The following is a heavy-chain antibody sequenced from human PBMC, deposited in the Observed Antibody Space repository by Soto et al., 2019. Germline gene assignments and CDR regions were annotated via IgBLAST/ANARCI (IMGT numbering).Heavy chain of an antibody. Sequence: QVQLQESGPGLVKPSETLSLTCTVSGGSISSYYWSWIRQPPGKGLEWIGYIYYSGSTNYNPSLKIRVTISVDTSKNHFSLKLSSVPAADTALYYCARLYGYSFDYWGQGTLVTVSS. CDR3: ARLYGYSFDY. J-gene: IGHJ4*02. V-gene: IGHV4-59*08. CDR1: GGSISSYY. D-gene: IGHD2-8*02. CDR2: IYYSGST.